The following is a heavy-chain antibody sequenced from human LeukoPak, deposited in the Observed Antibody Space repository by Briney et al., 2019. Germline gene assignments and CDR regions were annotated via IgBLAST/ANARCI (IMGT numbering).Heavy chain of an antibody. CDR2: INPSGGST. CDR3: ARALDCSGGSCAFDS. CDR1: GYTFTTYY. J-gene: IGHJ4*02. V-gene: IGHV1-46*01. D-gene: IGHD2-15*01. Sequence: ASVKASCKASGYTFTTYYMHWVRQAPGQGLEWMGIINPSGGSTTYAQKFQGRVTMTRDTSTSTVYMDLSSLRSEDTAVYYCARALDCSGGSCAFDSWGQGTLVTVSS.